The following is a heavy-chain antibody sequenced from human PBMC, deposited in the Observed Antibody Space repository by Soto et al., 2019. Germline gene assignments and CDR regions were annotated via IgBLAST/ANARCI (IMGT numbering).Heavy chain of an antibody. CDR3: ARDLYDFWSGYYSPFDY. Sequence: GGSLRLSCAASGFTFSSYGMHWVRQAPGKGLEWVAVIWYDGSNKYYADSVKGRFTISRDNSKNTLYLQMNSLRAEDTAVYYCARDLYDFWSGYYSPFDYWGQGTLVTVSS. D-gene: IGHD3-3*01. CDR1: GFTFSSYG. J-gene: IGHJ4*02. CDR2: IWYDGSNK. V-gene: IGHV3-33*01.